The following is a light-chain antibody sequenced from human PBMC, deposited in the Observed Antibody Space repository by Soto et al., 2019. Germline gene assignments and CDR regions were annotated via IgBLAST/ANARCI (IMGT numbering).Light chain of an antibody. Sequence: EIVLTQSPGTLSLSPGARATLSCRASQTVSNTYLAWYQQRPGQAPRLLIYDASSRATGIPDRFSGSGSGTDFTLTISRLEPEDFAVYYCQQSGTSPLTFGGGTKVAIK. CDR1: QTVSNTY. J-gene: IGKJ4*01. CDR3: QQSGTSPLT. V-gene: IGKV3-20*01. CDR2: DAS.